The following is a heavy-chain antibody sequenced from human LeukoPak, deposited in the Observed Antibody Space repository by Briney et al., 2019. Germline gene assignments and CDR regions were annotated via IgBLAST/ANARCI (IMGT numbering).Heavy chain of an antibody. V-gene: IGHV3-48*04. CDR2: ISSSGSII. D-gene: IGHD6-13*01. CDR1: GFTFNTYW. Sequence: GGSLRLSCAASGFTFNTYWMAWVRQAPGKGLEWVSYISSSGSIIYYADSVKGRFTISRDNAKNSLYLQMNSLRAEDTAVYYGARDRGDDGHSRGGGFDYWGQGTLVTVSS. J-gene: IGHJ4*02. CDR3: ARDRGDDGHSRGGGFDY.